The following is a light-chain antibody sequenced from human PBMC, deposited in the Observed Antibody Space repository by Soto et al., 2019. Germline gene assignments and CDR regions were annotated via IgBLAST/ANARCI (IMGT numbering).Light chain of an antibody. J-gene: IGKJ4*01. CDR2: KAS. Sequence: DIQMTQSPSTLSASVGDRVTITCRASQSISSWLAWYQQKPGKAPKLLIYKASSLESGVPSRFSGSGSGTEFTLTISSLQPDDSATYYCQQYNRYSPTFGGGTKEEIQ. V-gene: IGKV1-5*03. CDR3: QQYNRYSPT. CDR1: QSISSW.